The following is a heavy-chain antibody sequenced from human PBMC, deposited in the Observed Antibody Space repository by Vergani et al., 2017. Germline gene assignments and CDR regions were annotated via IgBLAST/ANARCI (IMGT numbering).Heavy chain of an antibody. V-gene: IGHV4-59*11. J-gene: IGHJ5*02. CDR3: ASDTHSGQRADR. CDR2: IHYSENT. CDR1: FDSIRNLY. Sequence: QVQLQESGPGLVKSSETLSLTCSVSFDSIRNLYCNWIRQPPGKGLEWIGSIHYSENTNYYPSLKTRVNISVDTSKNQFSLTLTSVTAADTAVYYCASDTHSGQRADRWVQGSLVTVTS. D-gene: IGHD6-19*01.